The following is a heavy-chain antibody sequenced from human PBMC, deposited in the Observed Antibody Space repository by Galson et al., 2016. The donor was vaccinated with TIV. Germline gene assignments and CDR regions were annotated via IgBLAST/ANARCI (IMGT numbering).Heavy chain of an antibody. CDR3: TRERGPGYCSRTSCYGYYGRDV. CDR2: INPDSGGT. Sequence: QSGAEVKKPGESLKISCKASGYTFTHYYMHWVRQAPGQGPEWMGRINPDSGGTDYAQKFQDRVTMTRDTSISTAYMDLSRLRSDDTAVYYCTRERGPGYCSRTSCYGYYGRDVGGQGTTVTVSS. D-gene: IGHD2-2*03. CDR1: GYTFTHYY. J-gene: IGHJ6*02. V-gene: IGHV1-2*06.